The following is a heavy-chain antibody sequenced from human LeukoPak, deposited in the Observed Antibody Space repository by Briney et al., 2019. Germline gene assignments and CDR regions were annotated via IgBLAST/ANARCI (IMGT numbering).Heavy chain of an antibody. CDR3: ARQRIYSSGWF. J-gene: IGHJ4*02. Sequence: PSETLSLTCSVSGDAISSRNHYWGWIRQPPGKGLEWIGSVYYGSTFFNPSLKNRVTISVDTPKNQFSLNMISATAADTALYFCARQRIYSSGWFWGQGALVTVSS. CDR2: VYYGST. V-gene: IGHV4-39*01. D-gene: IGHD6-13*01. CDR1: GDAISSRNHY.